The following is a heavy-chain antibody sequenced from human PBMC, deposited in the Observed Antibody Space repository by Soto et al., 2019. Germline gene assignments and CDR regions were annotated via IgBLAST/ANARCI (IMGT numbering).Heavy chain of an antibody. CDR3: ARDNYDSSGYYHRGFDY. CDR1: GFTVSSNY. V-gene: IGHV3-66*01. D-gene: IGHD3-22*01. Sequence: EVQLVESGGGLVQPGGSLRLSCAASGFTVSSNYMSWVRQAPGKGLEWVSVIYSGGSTYYADSVKGRFTISRDNSKNTVYLQMNSLRAEYTAVYYCARDNYDSSGYYHRGFDYWGQGTLVTVSS. J-gene: IGHJ4*02. CDR2: IYSGGST.